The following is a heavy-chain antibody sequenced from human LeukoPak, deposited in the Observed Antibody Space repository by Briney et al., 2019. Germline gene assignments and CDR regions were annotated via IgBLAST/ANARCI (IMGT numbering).Heavy chain of an antibody. Sequence: GGSLRLSCGASGFTFSSYEMNWVRQAPGKGLEWVSYISSGGSAIYYADSVKGRFTISRDNSKNTLYLQMNSLRAEDTAVYYCARDPRLYSSSSSYYFDYWGQGTLVTVSS. V-gene: IGHV3-48*03. D-gene: IGHD6-6*01. J-gene: IGHJ4*02. CDR1: GFTFSSYE. CDR3: ARDPRLYSSSSSYYFDY. CDR2: ISSGGSAI.